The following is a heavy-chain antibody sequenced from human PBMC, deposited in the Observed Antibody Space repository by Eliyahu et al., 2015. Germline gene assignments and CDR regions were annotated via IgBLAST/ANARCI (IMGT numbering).Heavy chain of an antibody. V-gene: IGHV4-31*03. CDR3: ARAIHMSGGLYYDSRGFPSYFDY. CDR2: IYYSGST. CDR1: GDSIXSDAHY. J-gene: IGHJ4*02. Sequence: QVQLQESGPGLVKPSQTLSLTCTVSGDSIXSDAHYWSWIRQHPGKGLEWIGYIYYSGSTYYNPSLKSRVTISVDTSKNQFSLRLSSVTAADTAVYFCARAIHMSGGLYYDSRGFPSYFDYWGQGTLVTVSS. D-gene: IGHD3-22*01.